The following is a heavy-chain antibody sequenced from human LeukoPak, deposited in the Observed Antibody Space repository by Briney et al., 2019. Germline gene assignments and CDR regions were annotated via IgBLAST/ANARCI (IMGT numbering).Heavy chain of an antibody. D-gene: IGHD6-6*01. V-gene: IGHV3-48*01. Sequence: GGSLRLSCAASGFTFSSYSMNWVRQAPGKGLEWVSYISNTGSTIYYADSVRGRFTISRDNAKNSLYLQMNSLRAEDTAVSCCARGPYSSSNYFDYWGQGTLVTVSS. J-gene: IGHJ4*02. CDR2: ISNTGSTI. CDR3: ARGPYSSSNYFDY. CDR1: GFTFSSYS.